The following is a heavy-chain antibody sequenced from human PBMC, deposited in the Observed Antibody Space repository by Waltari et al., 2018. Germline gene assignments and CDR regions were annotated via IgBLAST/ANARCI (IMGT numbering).Heavy chain of an antibody. CDR2: IYWNGDE. J-gene: IGHJ3*02. CDR3: AHEFGAFDI. V-gene: IGHV2-5*01. D-gene: IGHD3-16*01. Sequence: QITLKASGPTLVKPTQTLTLTCTFSGFSPSTTGVGVGWIRQPPGKAPEWLALIYWNGDERYNPSLRSRLTITKDTSKNQVVLTMTNMDPVDTATYYCAHEFGAFDIWGQGTMVTVSS. CDR1: GFSPSTTGVG.